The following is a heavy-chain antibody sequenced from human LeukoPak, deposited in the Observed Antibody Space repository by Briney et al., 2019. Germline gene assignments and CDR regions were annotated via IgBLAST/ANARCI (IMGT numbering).Heavy chain of an antibody. Sequence: GGSLRLSCAASGFPFSDYSMSWIRQAPGKGLEWVSYISSSGSTIYYADSVKGRFTISRDNAKNSLYLQMNSLRAEDTAVYYCAREKTVTTLRNWSDPWGQGTLVTVSS. V-gene: IGHV3-11*01. CDR1: GFPFSDYS. CDR2: ISSSGSTI. D-gene: IGHD4-17*01. J-gene: IGHJ5*02. CDR3: AREKTVTTLRNWSDP.